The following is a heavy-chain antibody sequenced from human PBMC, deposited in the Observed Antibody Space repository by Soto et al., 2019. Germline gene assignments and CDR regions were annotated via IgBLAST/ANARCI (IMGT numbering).Heavy chain of an antibody. J-gene: IGHJ4*02. CDR3: ARDLGYSSSPYFDY. V-gene: IGHV3-48*01. CDR2: ISSSSSTI. Sequence: GGSLRLSCAASGFTFSSYSMNWVRQAPGKGLEWVSYISSSSSTIYYADSVKGRFTISRDNAKNSLYLQMNSLRAEDTAVYYCARDLGYSSSPYFDYWGQGTLVTVSS. D-gene: IGHD6-6*01. CDR1: GFTFSSYS.